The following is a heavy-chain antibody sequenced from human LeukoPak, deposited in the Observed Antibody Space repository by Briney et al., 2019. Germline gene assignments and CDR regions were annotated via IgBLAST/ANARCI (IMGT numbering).Heavy chain of an antibody. J-gene: IGHJ6*02. CDR1: GYTFTGYY. CDR2: INPNSGGT. V-gene: IGHV1-2*06. Sequence: GASVKVSCKASGYTFTGYYMHWVRQAPGQGLEWMGRINPNSGGTNYAQKFQGRVTMTRDTSISTAYMELGRLRSDDTAVYYCARDLRVSGNYYYGMDVWGQGTTVTVSS. D-gene: IGHD3-10*01. CDR3: ARDLRVSGNYYYGMDV.